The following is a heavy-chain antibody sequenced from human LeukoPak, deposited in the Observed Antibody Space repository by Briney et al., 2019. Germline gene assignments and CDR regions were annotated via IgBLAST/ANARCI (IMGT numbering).Heavy chain of an antibody. J-gene: IGHJ1*01. CDR1: GFTFSDYS. Sequence: GGTLRLSSTASGFTFSDYSMNWVRQAPGKGLEWVSSISRRSRHVYYAGSVKGRFTISRDNAWSSLYLQMNSLRAEDMAVYFCVRDLLGSGSTTAYLHHWGQGTLVTVSS. CDR3: VRDLLGSGSTTAYLHH. V-gene: IGHV3-21*01. CDR2: ISRRSRHV. D-gene: IGHD1-1*01.